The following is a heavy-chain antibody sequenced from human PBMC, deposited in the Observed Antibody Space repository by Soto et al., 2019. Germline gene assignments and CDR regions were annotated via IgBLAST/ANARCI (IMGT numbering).Heavy chain of an antibody. J-gene: IGHJ4*02. CDR1: GFTFSIYA. D-gene: IGHD6-25*01. Sequence: PGGSLRLSCAASGFTFSIYAMSWVRQAPGKGLEWVSSISGSGDSAYYADSVKGRFTISRDNSKNTLYLQINSLRAEDTAVYYCAKERSDHRIAAAAIDYWGQGAQVTFSS. V-gene: IGHV3-23*01. CDR2: ISGSGDSA. CDR3: AKERSDHRIAAAAIDY.